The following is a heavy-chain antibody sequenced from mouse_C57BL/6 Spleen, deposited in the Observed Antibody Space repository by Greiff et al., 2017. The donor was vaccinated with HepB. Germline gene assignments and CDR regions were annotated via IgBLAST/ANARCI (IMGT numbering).Heavy chain of an antibody. D-gene: IGHD1-1*01. CDR1: GFSFTSYG. Sequence: VQLKESGPGLVAPSPSLSITCTASGFSFTSYGVSWVRQPPGKGLEWLGVIWGDGSTNYHSALISRLSISKDNSTGQVFLKLNSLQTADTATYYFARPYYYGSRYSCYFEDWGTGTTFTVSS. V-gene: IGHV2-3*01. J-gene: IGHJ1*03. CDR3: ARPYYYGSRYSCYFED. CDR2: IWGDGST.